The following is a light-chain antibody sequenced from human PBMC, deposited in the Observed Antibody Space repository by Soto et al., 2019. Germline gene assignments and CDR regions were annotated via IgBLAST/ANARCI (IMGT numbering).Light chain of an antibody. CDR2: GAS. J-gene: IGKJ5*01. CDR3: QQYSDRPIT. Sequence: MTQSPSTLAVSPGDRAPLSCRASQSINSNLAWYQQQPGQAPRLLIYGASTRATAVPDRFSGSGSGTDFTLTITSRKFDDFAGYFCQQYSDRPITFGQGTRRRL. CDR1: QSINSN. V-gene: IGKV3-15*01.